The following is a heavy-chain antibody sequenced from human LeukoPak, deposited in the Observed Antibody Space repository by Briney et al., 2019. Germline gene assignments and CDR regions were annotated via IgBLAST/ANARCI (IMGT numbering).Heavy chain of an antibody. CDR2: ISGDGGSR. V-gene: IGHV3-43*02. CDR1: GFTFDDYA. CDR3: AKVIRTGSRPYFDY. D-gene: IGHD1-26*01. J-gene: IGHJ4*02. Sequence: GGALRLSCAASGFTFDDYAMHWVRQAPGKGLEWVSLISGDGGSRYYADSVKGRFTISRDNSKNSLYLQMISLRTEDTALYYCAKVIRTGSRPYFDYWGQGTLVTVSS.